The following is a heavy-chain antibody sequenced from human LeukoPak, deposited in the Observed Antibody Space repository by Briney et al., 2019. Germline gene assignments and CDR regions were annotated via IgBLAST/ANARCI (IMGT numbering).Heavy chain of an antibody. CDR3: AGHGALKFSVWGSYRPIDP. CDR1: GVPISSYY. V-gene: IGHV4-59*08. J-gene: IGHJ5*02. D-gene: IGHD3-16*02. CDR2: IYYSGST. Sequence: SETLSLTCTVSGVPISSYYWSWIRQPPGKGLEWIGYIYYSGSTNYNPSLKSRVTISVDTSKNQFSLKLSSVTAADTAVYYCAGHGALKFSVWGSYRPIDPWGQGTLVTVSS.